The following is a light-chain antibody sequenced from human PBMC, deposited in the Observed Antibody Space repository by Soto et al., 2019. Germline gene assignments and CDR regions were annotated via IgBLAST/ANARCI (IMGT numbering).Light chain of an antibody. CDR1: SSNIGAGYD. J-gene: IGLJ1*01. Sequence: QAVVTQPPSVSGAPGQRVTFSCTGTSSNIGAGYDVHGYQQLPGTAPKLLIYGNSNRPSGVPDRFSGSKSGTSASLAITGLQAEDEADYYCQSYDSSLSGYVFGTGTKVTVL. CDR3: QSYDSSLSGYV. CDR2: GNS. V-gene: IGLV1-40*01.